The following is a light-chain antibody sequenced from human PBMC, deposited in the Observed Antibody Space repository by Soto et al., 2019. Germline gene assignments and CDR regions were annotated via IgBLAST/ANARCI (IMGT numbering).Light chain of an antibody. CDR3: GTWDTSLYTVV. J-gene: IGLJ2*01. Sequence: QSVLTQPPSVSAAPGRKVTISCSGSSSNIGNNYVSWYQQLPGTAPKFLIYDDYKRPSGIPDRFSGSKSGTSATLVITGLQTGDEADYYCGTWDTSLYTVVFGGGTKVTVL. V-gene: IGLV1-51*01. CDR2: DDY. CDR1: SSNIGNNY.